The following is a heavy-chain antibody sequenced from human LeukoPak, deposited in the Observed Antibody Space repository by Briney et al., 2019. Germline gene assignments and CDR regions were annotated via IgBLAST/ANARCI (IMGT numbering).Heavy chain of an antibody. V-gene: IGHV3-33*01. CDR2: IWYDGSNK. CDR1: GFTFSSYG. D-gene: IGHD5-12*01. J-gene: IGHJ4*02. CDR3: ARVRASGYDYFDY. Sequence: GGSLRLSCAASGFTFSSYGMHWVRQAPGKGLEWVAVIWYDGSNKYYADSVKGRFTISRDNAKNSLYLQMNSLRAEDTALYYCARVRASGYDYFDYWGQGTLVTVSS.